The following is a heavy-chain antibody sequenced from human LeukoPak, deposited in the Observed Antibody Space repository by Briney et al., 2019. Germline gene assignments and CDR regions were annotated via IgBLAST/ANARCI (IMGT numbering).Heavy chain of an antibody. J-gene: IGHJ4*02. V-gene: IGHV4-59*01. CDR3: ARTDSYYDTSGYWHYYFDY. CDR2: TYYSGST. CDR1: GGSISSYY. D-gene: IGHD3-22*01. Sequence: PSETLSLTCTVSGGSISSYYWSWIRQPPGKGLEWIGYTYYSGSTNYNPSLKSRVTISVDTSKNQFSLKLSSVTAADTAVYYCARTDSYYDTSGYWHYYFDYWGQGTLVTVSS.